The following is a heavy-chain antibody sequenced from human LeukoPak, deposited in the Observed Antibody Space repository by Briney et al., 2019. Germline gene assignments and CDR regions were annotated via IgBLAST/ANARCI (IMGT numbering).Heavy chain of an antibody. V-gene: IGHV1-2*02. CDR1: GYTFTGYN. CDR2: INPNSGGT. D-gene: IGHD3-22*01. CDR3: ARAAMTVVVTDFDY. J-gene: IGHJ4*02. Sequence: ASVKVSCKASGYTFTGYNMHWVRQAPGQGLEWMGWINPNSGGTNYAQKFQGRVTMTRDTSISTAYMELSRLRSDDTAVYYCARAAMTVVVTDFDYWGQGTLVAVSS.